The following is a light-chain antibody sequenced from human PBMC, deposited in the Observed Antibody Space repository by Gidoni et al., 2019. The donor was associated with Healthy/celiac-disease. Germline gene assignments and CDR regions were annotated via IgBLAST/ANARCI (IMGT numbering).Light chain of an antibody. V-gene: IGKV2-30*02. CDR2: KVS. Sequence: DDVMTQSPLSLPVTLGQPASISCRSSQSLVHSDGHTYLNWFQQRPGQSPRRLIYKVSNRDSGVPDRFSGSGSGTDFTLKISRVEAEDVGVYYCMQGTHWPPTFGQGTKVEIK. CDR3: MQGTHWPPT. J-gene: IGKJ1*01. CDR1: QSLVHSDGHTY.